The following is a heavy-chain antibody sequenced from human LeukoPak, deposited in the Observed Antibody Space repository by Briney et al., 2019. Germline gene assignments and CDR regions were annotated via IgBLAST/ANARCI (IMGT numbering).Heavy chain of an antibody. CDR2: IRYDGSNK. J-gene: IGHJ6*03. Sequence: GGSLRLSCAASGFTFSSYGMHWVRQAPGKGLEWVAFIRYDGSNKYYADSVKGRFTISRDNAKNSLYLQMNSLRAEDTALYHCARDGSGGYYYMDVWGKGTTVTISS. D-gene: IGHD3-10*01. V-gene: IGHV3-30*02. CDR1: GFTFSSYG. CDR3: ARDGSGGYYYMDV.